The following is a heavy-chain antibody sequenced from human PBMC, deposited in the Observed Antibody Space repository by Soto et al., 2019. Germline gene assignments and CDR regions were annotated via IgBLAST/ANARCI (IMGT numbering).Heavy chain of an antibody. Sequence: QVQLQESGLGLVKPSQTLSLTCIVSGGSISNDVYYWSWIRQHPGKGLEWIGYKHYSGITYLNPSLKSRVMISVDTSQNQFSLRLSSVTASDTAVYYCATYYYASGTYSHLFDHGGQGTLVTVSS. CDR1: GGSISNDVYY. D-gene: IGHD3-10*01. J-gene: IGHJ4*02. V-gene: IGHV4-31*03. CDR3: ATYYYASGTYSHLFDH. CDR2: KHYSGIT.